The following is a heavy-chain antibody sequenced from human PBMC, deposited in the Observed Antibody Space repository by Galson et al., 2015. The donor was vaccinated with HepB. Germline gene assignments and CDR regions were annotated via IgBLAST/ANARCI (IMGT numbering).Heavy chain of an antibody. CDR3: ARHDYGDYYYYGMDV. Sequence: SLRLSCAASGFTVSSNYMSWVRQAPGKGLEWVSVIYSGGSTYYADSVKGRFTISRDNSKNTLYLQMNSLRAEDTAVYYCARHDYGDYYYYGMDVWGQGTTVTVSS. J-gene: IGHJ6*02. D-gene: IGHD4-17*01. CDR1: GFTVSSNY. V-gene: IGHV3-66*04. CDR2: IYSGGST.